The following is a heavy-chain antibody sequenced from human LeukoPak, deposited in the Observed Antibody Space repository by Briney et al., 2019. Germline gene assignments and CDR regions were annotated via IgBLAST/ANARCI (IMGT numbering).Heavy chain of an antibody. CDR2: INGSGDNT. J-gene: IGHJ6*03. CDR1: GFTFSNYG. D-gene: IGHD2/OR15-2a*01. Sequence: GGSLRLSCAASGFTFSNYGMTWVRQAPGKGLEWVSSINGSGDNTFYADTVKGRFTISRDDSKNTLYLQMDSLGAEDTAIYYCAKKGKYCASTTCYVKQYYFYMDVWGKGTTVTVSS. CDR3: AKKGKYCASTTCYVKQYYFYMDV. V-gene: IGHV3-23*01.